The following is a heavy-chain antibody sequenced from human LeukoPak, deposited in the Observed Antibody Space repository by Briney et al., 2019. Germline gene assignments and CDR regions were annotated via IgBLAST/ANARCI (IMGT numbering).Heavy chain of an antibody. CDR1: GYTFTGYY. CDR2: INPSGGST. D-gene: IGHD2-15*01. CDR3: ARAQATRYYFDY. Sequence: ASVKVSCKASGYTFTGYYMHWVRQAPGQGLEWMGIINPSGGSTSYAQKFQGRVTMTRDTSTSTVYMELSSLRSEDTAVYYCARAQATRYYFDYWGQGTLVTVSS. V-gene: IGHV1-46*01. J-gene: IGHJ4*02.